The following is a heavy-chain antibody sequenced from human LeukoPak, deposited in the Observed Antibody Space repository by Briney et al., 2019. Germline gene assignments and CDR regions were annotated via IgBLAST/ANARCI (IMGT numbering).Heavy chain of an antibody. CDR2: MSYIGSA. V-gene: IGHV4-59*01. Sequence: ASETLSLTCTVSGGSISSYYWSWIRQPPGKGLDWIGYMSYIGSANYNPSLKSRVTISVDMPKKRFSLRLTSVTAADTAMYYCARGLSDSSYDTLTGFYYYYYMDVWGKGTAVTVSS. J-gene: IGHJ6*03. CDR1: GGSISSYY. D-gene: IGHD3-9*01. CDR3: ARGLSDSSYDTLTGFYYYYYMDV.